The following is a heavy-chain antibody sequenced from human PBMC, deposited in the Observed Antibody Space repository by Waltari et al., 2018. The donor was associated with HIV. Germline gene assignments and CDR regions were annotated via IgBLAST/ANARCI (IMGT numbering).Heavy chain of an antibody. Sequence: VQLVESGGGVVQPGRSLRLSCAASGFTFRHAPMHWVRQAPGKGLEWVAVISFDGRHRDNADSVKGRFTISRDNSTNTLYLQMSSLRAEDTAVYYCARLSKAFDFWGQGPMVTVSS. CDR2: ISFDGRHR. CDR1: GFTFRHAP. CDR3: ARLSKAFDF. J-gene: IGHJ3*01. V-gene: IGHV3-30*15.